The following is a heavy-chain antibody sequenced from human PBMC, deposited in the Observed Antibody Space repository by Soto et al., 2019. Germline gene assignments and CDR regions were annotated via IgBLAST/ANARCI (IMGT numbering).Heavy chain of an antibody. J-gene: IGHJ5*02. Sequence: VGSLRLSCAASGFTFSSYIYHWVRQAPGKGLQWVAVIRDDGKKTNYATSVRGRFTVSRDMSKSTIFLQMNNLRIDDSAIYSCAREGDSHAFRGFDLWGQGTPVTVSS. CDR2: IRDDGKKT. CDR3: AREGDSHAFRGFDL. V-gene: IGHV3-30*03. D-gene: IGHD5-18*01. CDR1: GFTFSSYI.